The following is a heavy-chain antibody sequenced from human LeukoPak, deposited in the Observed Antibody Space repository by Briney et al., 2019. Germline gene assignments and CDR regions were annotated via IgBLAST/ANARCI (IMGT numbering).Heavy chain of an antibody. Sequence: GGSLRLPCAASGLTFSSYAMTWVRQAPGKGLEWVSGISGNGGTTYYADSVKGRFTISRDNSKNTLYLQMNSLRIEDTAVYYCAKGGRWDYYDSSHWGQGTMVTVSS. D-gene: IGHD3-22*01. CDR1: GLTFSSYA. V-gene: IGHV3-23*01. J-gene: IGHJ3*01. CDR2: ISGNGGTT. CDR3: AKGGRWDYYDSSH.